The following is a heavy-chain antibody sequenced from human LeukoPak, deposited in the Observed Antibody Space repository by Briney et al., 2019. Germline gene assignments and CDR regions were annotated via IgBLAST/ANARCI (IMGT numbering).Heavy chain of an antibody. CDR1: GGSISSSTYY. CDR2: IYYSGST. V-gene: IGHV4-39*01. D-gene: IGHD3-22*01. J-gene: IGHJ4*02. Sequence: ASETLSLTCTVSGGSISSSTYYWGWIRQPPGKGLEWIGSIYYSGSTYYNPSLKSRVTISVDTSKNQFSLKLSSVTAADTAVYYCAREHSSGYYYYFDYWGQGTLVTVSS. CDR3: AREHSSGYYYYFDY.